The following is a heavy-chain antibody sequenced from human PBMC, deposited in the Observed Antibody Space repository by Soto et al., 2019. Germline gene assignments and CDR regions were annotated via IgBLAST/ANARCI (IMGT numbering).Heavy chain of an antibody. J-gene: IGHJ5*02. Sequence: PGGSLRLSCAASGFTFSSYSMNWVRQAPGKGLEWVSSISSSSYIYYADSVKGRFTISRDNAKNSLYLQMNSLRAEDTAVYYCARDSLAVAGLVWFDPWGQGTLVTVSS. CDR1: GFTFSSYS. V-gene: IGHV3-21*01. D-gene: IGHD6-19*01. CDR2: ISSSSYI. CDR3: ARDSLAVAGLVWFDP.